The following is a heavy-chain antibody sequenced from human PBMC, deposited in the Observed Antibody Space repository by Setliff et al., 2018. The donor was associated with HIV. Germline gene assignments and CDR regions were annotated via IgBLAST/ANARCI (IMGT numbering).Heavy chain of an antibody. J-gene: IGHJ5*02. V-gene: IGHV4-39*01. CDR3: ATLNFPLNWFDP. CDR1: GASISSSPYY. Sequence: TSETLSLTCNVSGASISSSPYYWAWIRQPPGKGLEWIATISYSGSTHYNLALMSRVTISMDKYLNHFSVKLSSVTAADTAIYYCATLNFPLNWFDPWGQGTPVTVSS. CDR2: ISYSGST.